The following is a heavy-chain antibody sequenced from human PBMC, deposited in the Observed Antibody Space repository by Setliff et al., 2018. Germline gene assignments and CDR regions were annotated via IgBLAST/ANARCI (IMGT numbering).Heavy chain of an antibody. V-gene: IGHV1-3*01. Sequence: ASVKVSCKASGYTFTSYAMHWVRQAPGQRLEWMGWINAGNGNTRYSQKFQGRVTITRDTSASTAYMELSSLRSEDTAVYYCARDGFEIVVVPAAIYYYYYMDVWGKGTTVTVSS. CDR2: INAGNGNT. CDR1: GYTFTSYA. CDR3: ARDGFEIVVVPAAIYYYYYMDV. D-gene: IGHD2-2*01. J-gene: IGHJ6*03.